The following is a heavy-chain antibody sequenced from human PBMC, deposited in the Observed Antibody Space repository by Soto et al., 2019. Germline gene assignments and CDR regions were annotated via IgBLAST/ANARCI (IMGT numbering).Heavy chain of an antibody. Sequence: SETLSLTCTVSGGSISSYYWSWIRQPPGKGLEWIGYIYYSGSTNYNPSLKSQVTISVDTSKNQFSLKLSSVTAADTAVYYCARVRYSYVGFDYWGQGTLVTVSS. V-gene: IGHV4-59*01. CDR1: GGSISSYY. D-gene: IGHD5-18*01. CDR3: ARVRYSYVGFDY. J-gene: IGHJ4*02. CDR2: IYYSGST.